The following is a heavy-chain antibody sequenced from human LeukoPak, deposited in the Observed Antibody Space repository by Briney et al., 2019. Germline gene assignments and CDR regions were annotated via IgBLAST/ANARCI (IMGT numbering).Heavy chain of an antibody. CDR2: IYSSGST. CDR3: AKSGGYGLIDY. CDR1: GESLSNYY. D-gene: IGHD1-26*01. Sequence: PSATLSLTCAVYGESLSNYYWSWIRQPPGKGLEWIGNIYSSGSTYYNASLQSRVTISIDTSKNQFSLRLNSVTAADTAMYYCAKSGGYGLIDYWGQGTRVTVSS. V-gene: IGHV4-59*04. J-gene: IGHJ4*02.